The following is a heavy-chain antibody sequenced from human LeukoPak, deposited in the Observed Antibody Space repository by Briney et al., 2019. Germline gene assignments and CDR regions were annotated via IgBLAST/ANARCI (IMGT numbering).Heavy chain of an antibody. CDR2: ISSDGSST. J-gene: IGHJ5*02. Sequence: GGSLRLSCAASGLTFSIYYMHWVRQAPGKGPVWVSRISSDGSSTSYADSVKGRFTISRDNAKNTLYLQMNSLRAEDTAVYYCAEDRPWFDPWGQGTLVTVSS. V-gene: IGHV3-74*01. CDR1: GLTFSIYY. CDR3: AEDRPWFDP.